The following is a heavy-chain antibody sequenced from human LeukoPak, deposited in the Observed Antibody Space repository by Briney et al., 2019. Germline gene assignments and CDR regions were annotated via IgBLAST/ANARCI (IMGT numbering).Heavy chain of an antibody. CDR1: GGSISLYY. D-gene: IGHD7-27*01. J-gene: IGHJ4*02. CDR3: AWGRRSLTY. CDR2: FYDTRSP. V-gene: IGHV4-59*01. Sequence: PSETLSLTCTVSGGSISLYYWSWIRQPPGKGLEWIGYFYDTRSPKYNPSLERRVTISVDMSRNQFSLNLTSVTAADTAVYYCAWGRRSLTYWGEATLATVSS.